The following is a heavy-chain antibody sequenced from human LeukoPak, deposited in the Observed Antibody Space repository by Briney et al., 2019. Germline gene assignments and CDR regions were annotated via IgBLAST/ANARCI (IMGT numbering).Heavy chain of an antibody. D-gene: IGHD6-13*01. Sequence: ASVKVSCKASGYTFTSYYMHWVRQAPGQGLEWMGIINPSGGSTSYAQKFQGRVTMTRDTSTSTVYMELNRLTTDDTAVYFCARGVATTGAKFFDYWGQGTLVTVSS. CDR3: ARGVATTGAKFFDY. J-gene: IGHJ4*02. V-gene: IGHV1-46*01. CDR1: GYTFTSYY. CDR2: INPSGGST.